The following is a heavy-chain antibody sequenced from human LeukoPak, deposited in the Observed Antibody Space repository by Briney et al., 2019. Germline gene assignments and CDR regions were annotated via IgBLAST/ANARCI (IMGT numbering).Heavy chain of an antibody. CDR1: GGSFSGYY. Sequence: SETLSLTCAVYGGSFSGYYWSWIRRPPGKGLEWIGEINHSGSINYNPSLKSRVTISVDTSKNQFSLKLSSVTAADTAVYYCARIGMTTVTHFDYWGQGTLVTVSS. CDR2: INHSGSI. CDR3: ARIGMTTVTHFDY. D-gene: IGHD4-17*01. J-gene: IGHJ4*02. V-gene: IGHV4-34*01.